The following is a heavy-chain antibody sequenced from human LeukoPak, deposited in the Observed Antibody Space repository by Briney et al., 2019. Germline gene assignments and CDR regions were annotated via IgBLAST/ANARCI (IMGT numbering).Heavy chain of an antibody. V-gene: IGHV1-24*01. CDR2: FDPEDGET. J-gene: IGHJ4*02. CDR3: ATGKYGGDWGSFDY. Sequence: ASVKVSCKVSGYTLTELSMHWVRQAPGKGLEWMGGFDPEDGETIYAQKFQGRVTMTEDTSTDTAYMELSSLRSEDTAVYYCATGKYGGDWGSFDYWGQGTLVTVSS. CDR1: GYTLTELS. D-gene: IGHD2-21*02.